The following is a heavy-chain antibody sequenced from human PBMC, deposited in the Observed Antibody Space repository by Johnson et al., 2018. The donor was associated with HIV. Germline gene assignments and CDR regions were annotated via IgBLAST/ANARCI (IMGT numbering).Heavy chain of an antibody. CDR1: GFTFDDYG. V-gene: IGHV3-20*04. Sequence: MQLVESGGRVVRPGGSLRLSCVASGFTFDDYGMSWVRQATGNGLEWVSGIHWTGGCTGYAESVKGRFTISRDNAKNSLYLQMNSLRAEDTALYYCARDTYSSDACDIWDQGTMVTVSS. CDR2: IHWTGGCT. CDR3: ARDTYSSDACDI. J-gene: IGHJ3*02. D-gene: IGHD4-11*01.